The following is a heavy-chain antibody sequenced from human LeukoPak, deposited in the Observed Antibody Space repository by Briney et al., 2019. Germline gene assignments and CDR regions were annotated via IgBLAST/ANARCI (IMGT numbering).Heavy chain of an antibody. J-gene: IGHJ4*02. Sequence: SETLSLTCSVSGVSITSYYWTWIRQPPGKGLEWIGYIYYSGSTNYNPSLKSRVTISVDTSKNQFSLKLSSVTAADTAVYYCARVEGATMFSYWGQGTLVTVSS. CDR3: ARVEGATMFSY. D-gene: IGHD1-26*01. CDR1: GVSITSYY. V-gene: IGHV4-59*01. CDR2: IYYSGST.